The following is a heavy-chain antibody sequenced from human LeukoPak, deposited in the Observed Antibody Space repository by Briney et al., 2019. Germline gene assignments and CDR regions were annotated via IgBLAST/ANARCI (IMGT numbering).Heavy chain of an antibody. V-gene: IGHV3-7*01. CDR3: TRGQYTSSWFSSRD. J-gene: IGHJ4*02. CDR1: GFTFSSYW. D-gene: IGHD6-13*01. Sequence: GGSLRLSCAASGFTFSSYWMSWVRQAPGKGLEWVANINQDGSEKFYVDSVKGRFTISRDNAKLYLQMNSLRVEDTAVYYCTRGQYTSSWFSSRDWGQGTLVTVSS. CDR2: INQDGSEK.